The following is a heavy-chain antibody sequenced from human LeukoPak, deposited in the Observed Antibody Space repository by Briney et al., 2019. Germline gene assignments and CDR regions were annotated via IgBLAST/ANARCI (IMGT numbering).Heavy chain of an antibody. CDR2: ILISGTNA. Sequence: PGGTLRQSCVAPGFTFSDTAMSWVPQAPAKGLEWVSLILISGTNAYYADSVKRRYNISRDNSKDTVYLQMNSLRAEDTAIYNCARDIELSTWGLGTKVTVSS. D-gene: IGHD3-16*02. J-gene: IGHJ3*01. V-gene: IGHV3-23*03. CDR3: ARDIELST. CDR1: GFTFSDTA.